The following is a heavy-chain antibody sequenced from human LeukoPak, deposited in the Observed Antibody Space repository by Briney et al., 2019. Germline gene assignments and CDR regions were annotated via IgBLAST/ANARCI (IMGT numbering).Heavy chain of an antibody. CDR2: INGNSGGT. CDR3: ARGAYCNSISCLGGQPGHFYYMDV. J-gene: IGHJ6*03. V-gene: IGHV1-2*02. Sequence: ASVKVSCKASGYTFTDYYIHWVRQAPGQGLEWMGWINGNSGGTNYAQKFQGRVTMTRDTSIKTDYMELSRLRSDDTAVFYCARGAYCNSISCLGGQPGHFYYMDVWGKGTTVTVSS. D-gene: IGHD2/OR15-2a*01. CDR1: GYTFTDYY.